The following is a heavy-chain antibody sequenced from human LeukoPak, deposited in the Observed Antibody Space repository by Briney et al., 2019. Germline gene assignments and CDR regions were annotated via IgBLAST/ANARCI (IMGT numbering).Heavy chain of an antibody. CDR2: IYYSGST. Sequence: PSETLSLTCTVSGGSISSSSYYWGWIRQPPGKGLEWIGSIYYSGSTYYNPSLKSRVTISVDTSKNQFSLKLSSVTAADTAVYYCARDRGEDYVWGSYRLFDYWGQGTLVTVSS. CDR3: ARDRGEDYVWGSYRLFDY. D-gene: IGHD3-16*02. V-gene: IGHV4-39*07. CDR1: GGSISSSSYY. J-gene: IGHJ4*02.